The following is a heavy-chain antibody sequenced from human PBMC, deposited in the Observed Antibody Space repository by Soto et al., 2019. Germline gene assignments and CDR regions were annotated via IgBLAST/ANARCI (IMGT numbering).Heavy chain of an antibody. CDR2: IYYSGSA. D-gene: IGHD2-15*01. V-gene: IGHV4-39*01. Sequence: QLQLQASGPGLVKPSETLSLTCTVSGGSISSSSYYWGWIRQPPGKGLEWIGSIYYSGSAYYTPSLKRRVTISVDTSKNQFSLKLSSVTAADTAVYYCARHTPAISISDHWGQGTLVTVSS. CDR3: ARHTPAISISDH. J-gene: IGHJ4*02. CDR1: GGSISSSSYY.